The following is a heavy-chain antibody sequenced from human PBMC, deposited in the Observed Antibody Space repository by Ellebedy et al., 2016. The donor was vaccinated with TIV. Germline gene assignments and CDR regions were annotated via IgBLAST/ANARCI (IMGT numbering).Heavy chain of an antibody. CDR1: GDSISSSSDY. Sequence: SETLSLTXTVSGDSISSSSDYWVWIRQPPGKGPEWIGTISHRDRTDHNPSLKSRVFILVDASKNQFFLKLTSVTAADTAAYYCATFNQYYTYLGVWGKGTTVIVSS. CDR2: ISHRDRT. CDR3: ATFNQYYTYLGV. J-gene: IGHJ6*03. V-gene: IGHV4-39*01. D-gene: IGHD1-14*01.